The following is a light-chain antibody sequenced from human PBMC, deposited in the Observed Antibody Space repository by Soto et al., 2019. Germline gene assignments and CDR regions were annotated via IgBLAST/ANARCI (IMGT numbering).Light chain of an antibody. J-gene: IGKJ1*01. V-gene: IGKV3-15*01. CDR2: DAS. CDR1: QSVSSY. CDR3: QQYDDWHET. Sequence: EKVMTQSPSTLSVSPGDRATLSCRASQSVSSYLAWYQQKPGQAPRLLIYDASTRATGVPARFSGSGSGTEFTLTISSLQYEDLAVYYCQQYDDWHETFGQGTKVDIK.